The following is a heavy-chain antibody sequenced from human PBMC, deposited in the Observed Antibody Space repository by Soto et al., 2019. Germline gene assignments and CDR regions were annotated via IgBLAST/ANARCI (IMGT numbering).Heavy chain of an antibody. CDR3: APGIIADRLFDY. CDR1: GFTFSSYA. V-gene: IGHV3-23*01. D-gene: IGHD6-6*01. CDR2: ISGSGGST. Sequence: GGSLRLSFATSGFTFSSYAMSWVRQAPGKGLEWVSAISGSGGSTYYADSVKGRVTISRDNSKNTLYLQMNSLRAEDKAVDYCAPGIIADRLFDYWGQGTLVTVSA. J-gene: IGHJ4*02.